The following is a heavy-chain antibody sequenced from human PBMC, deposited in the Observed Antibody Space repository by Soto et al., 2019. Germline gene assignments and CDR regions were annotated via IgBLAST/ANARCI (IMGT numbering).Heavy chain of an antibody. D-gene: IGHD3-3*01. V-gene: IGHV5-51*01. Sequence: ESLKIWCKGSEYSLTSYWIGWVRQIPGKGLEWMGIIYPGDSDTRYSPSFQGQVTISADKSISTAYLQWSSLKAADTAMYYCARRKNEWLYYFDSWGQGTLVTVSS. CDR3: ARRKNEWLYYFDS. J-gene: IGHJ4*02. CDR1: EYSLTSYW. CDR2: IYPGDSDT.